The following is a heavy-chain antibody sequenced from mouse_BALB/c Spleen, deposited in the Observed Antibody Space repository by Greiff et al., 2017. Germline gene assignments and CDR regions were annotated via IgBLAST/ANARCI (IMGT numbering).Heavy chain of an antibody. CDR1: GYSITSGYY. CDR2: ISYDGSN. J-gene: IGHJ3*01. Sequence: EVQLQESGPGLVKPSQSLSLTCSVTGYSITSGYYWNWIRQFPGNKLEWMGYISYDGSNNYNPSLKNRISITRDTSKNQFFLKLNSVTTEDTATYYCAREGATSIAYWGQGTLVTVSA. CDR3: AREGATSIAY. V-gene: IGHV3-6*02.